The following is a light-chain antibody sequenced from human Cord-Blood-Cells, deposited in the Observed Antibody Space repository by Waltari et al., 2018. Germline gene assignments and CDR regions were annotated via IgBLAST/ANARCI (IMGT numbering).Light chain of an antibody. Sequence: EIVMTQSPATLSVSPGERATLSCRASQSVSSNLAWYQQKPGQAPRLLIYGASTRATGIPAMFSGSGSGTEFTLTISSLQSEDFAVYYCQQYNNWPWTFDQGTKVEIK. CDR2: GAS. J-gene: IGKJ1*01. CDR3: QQYNNWPWT. V-gene: IGKV3-15*01. CDR1: QSVSSN.